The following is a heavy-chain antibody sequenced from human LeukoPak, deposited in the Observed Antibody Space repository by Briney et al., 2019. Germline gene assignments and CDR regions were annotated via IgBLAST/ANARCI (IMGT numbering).Heavy chain of an antibody. V-gene: IGHV1-18*01. CDR2: ISTYNGNT. Sequence: GASVRVSCKASGYTFTIYGISWVRQAPGQGHGWGGCISTYNGNTNYAQKLQGRVTMTTDTSTSTAYMELRSLRSDDTAVYYCARWRGCGGDCFDYWGQGTLVTVSS. D-gene: IGHD2-21*01. CDR1: GYTFTIYG. J-gene: IGHJ4*02. CDR3: ARWRGCGGDCFDY.